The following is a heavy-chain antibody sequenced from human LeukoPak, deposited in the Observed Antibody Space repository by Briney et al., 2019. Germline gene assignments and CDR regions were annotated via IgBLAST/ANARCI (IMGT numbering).Heavy chain of an antibody. CDR2: ISYDGSNK. D-gene: IGHD3/OR15-3a*01. V-gene: IGHV3-30*03. CDR3: ARERTGFYAEY. Sequence: PGGSLRLSCAASGFTFSSYGMHWVRQAPGKGLEWVAVISYDGSNKYYADSVKGRFTISRDNSKNTLYLQMNSLRAEDTAVYYCARERTGFYAEYWGQGTLVTVSS. J-gene: IGHJ4*02. CDR1: GFTFSSYG.